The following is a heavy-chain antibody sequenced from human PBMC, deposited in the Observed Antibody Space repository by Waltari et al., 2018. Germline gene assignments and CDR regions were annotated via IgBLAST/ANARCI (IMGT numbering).Heavy chain of an antibody. CDR1: GFTFSSYA. D-gene: IGHD3-10*01. J-gene: IGHJ5*02. CDR2: ISGSGGST. CDR3: AKGFGELSP. Sequence: EVQLLESGGGLVQPGVSLRLSCAASGFTFSSYAISWVRQAPGKGLEGVSAISGSGGSTYYADSVKGRFTICRDNYKNTLYLQMNRLRDEDTGVYYCAKGFGELSPWGQGTLVTVSS. V-gene: IGHV3-23*01.